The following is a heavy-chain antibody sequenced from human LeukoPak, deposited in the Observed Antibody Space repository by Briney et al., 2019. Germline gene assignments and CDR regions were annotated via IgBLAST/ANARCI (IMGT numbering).Heavy chain of an antibody. J-gene: IGHJ5*02. CDR2: TYYRSKWYN. D-gene: IGHD3-9*01. CDR1: GDSLSSTSTA. Sequence: SQTLSLTCPISGDSLSSTSTAWHWLRQSPSRGLEWLGRTYYRSKWYNDYAESVKSRLVINPDTSKNEFSLQMTSVSSFDTAIYFCARGPKTGWFDHWGQGTLVTVSS. V-gene: IGHV6-1*01. CDR3: ARGPKTGWFDH.